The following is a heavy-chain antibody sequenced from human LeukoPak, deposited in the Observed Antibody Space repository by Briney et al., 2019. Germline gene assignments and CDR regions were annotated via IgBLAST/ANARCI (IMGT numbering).Heavy chain of an antibody. J-gene: IGHJ4*02. D-gene: IGHD1-26*01. CDR2: IYYTGST. Sequence: SETLSLTCTVSGVSISGDYWSWIRQPPGKGLEWVGYIYYTGSTNYNPSLKSRVTISVDTSKNQFSLKLTSVTAADTAVYYCARLQGGSTAVFDYWGQGTLVSVSS. CDR1: GVSISGDY. V-gene: IGHV4-59*01. CDR3: ARLQGGSTAVFDY.